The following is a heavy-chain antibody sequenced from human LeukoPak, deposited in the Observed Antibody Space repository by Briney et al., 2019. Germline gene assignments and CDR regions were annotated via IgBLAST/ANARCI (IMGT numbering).Heavy chain of an antibody. V-gene: IGHV4-34*01. Sequence: SETLSLTCAVYGGSFSGYYWSWIRQPPGKGLEWIGEINHSGSTNYNPSLKSRVTISVDTSKNQFSLKLSSVTAADTAVYYCARDHGERTDNWFDPWGQGTLVTVSS. D-gene: IGHD3-10*01. CDR2: INHSGST. CDR1: GGSFSGYY. J-gene: IGHJ5*02. CDR3: ARDHGERTDNWFDP.